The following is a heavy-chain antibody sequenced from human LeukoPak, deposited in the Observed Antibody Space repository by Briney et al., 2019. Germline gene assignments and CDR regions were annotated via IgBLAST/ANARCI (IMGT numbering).Heavy chain of an antibody. Sequence: GGSLRLSCAASGFTFSSYGMHWVRQAPGKGLEWVAVISYDGSNKYYADSVKGRFTISRDNSKNSLYLQMNSLRTEDTALYYCAKDGGSGWYYYGMDVWGQGTTVTVSS. CDR2: ISYDGSNK. J-gene: IGHJ6*02. CDR3: AKDGGSGWYYYGMDV. D-gene: IGHD6-19*01. V-gene: IGHV3-30*18. CDR1: GFTFSSYG.